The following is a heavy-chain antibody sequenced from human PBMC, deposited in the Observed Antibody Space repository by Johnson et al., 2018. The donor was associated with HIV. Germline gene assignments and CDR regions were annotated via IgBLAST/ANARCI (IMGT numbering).Heavy chain of an antibody. J-gene: IGHJ3*02. Sequence: QVQLVESGGGLVQPGRSLRLSCAASGFTFDDYAMHWVRQAPGKGLEWVAFIRYDGSNTYYADSVKGRFTIYRDNSKNTLYRQMNSLRPEDWAVYYCARNRISLGFREGAFDIWGQGTMVTVSS. D-gene: IGHD3-10*01. CDR1: GFTFDDYA. V-gene: IGHV3-33*08. CDR2: IRYDGSNT. CDR3: ARNRISLGFREGAFDI.